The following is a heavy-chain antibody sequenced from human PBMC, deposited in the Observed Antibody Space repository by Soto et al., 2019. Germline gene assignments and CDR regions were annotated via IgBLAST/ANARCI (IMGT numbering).Heavy chain of an antibody. CDR2: ISAYNGNT. CDR3: EREGGYSGSY. J-gene: IGHJ4*02. D-gene: IGHD1-26*01. V-gene: IGHV1-18*01. Sequence: QVQLVQSGAEVKKPGASVKVSCKASGYTFTSYGISWVRQAPGQGLEWMGWISAYNGNTNYAQKLQGRVTMTTDTSTSTADMEPRSLRSEDTALYDGEREGGYSGSYWGQGTLVTFSS. CDR1: GYTFTSYG.